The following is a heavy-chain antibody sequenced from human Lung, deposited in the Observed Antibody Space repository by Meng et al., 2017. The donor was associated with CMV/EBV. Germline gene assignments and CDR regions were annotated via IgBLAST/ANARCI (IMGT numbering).Heavy chain of an antibody. CDR3: AKSSDNGWSS. CDR2: VNPVSDDK. J-gene: IGHJ4*01. CDR1: GYTVSGFY. V-gene: IGHV1-2*06. D-gene: IGHD6-19*01. Sequence: VQLVQSGAEVKRPGAPVKISCQASGYTVSGFYMNWARQAPGHGLEWLGRVNPVSDDKHYAQKFVGRLTVTRGATINTAFMELTSLRPDDTAVYYCAKSSDNGWSSWGPGTLVTVSS.